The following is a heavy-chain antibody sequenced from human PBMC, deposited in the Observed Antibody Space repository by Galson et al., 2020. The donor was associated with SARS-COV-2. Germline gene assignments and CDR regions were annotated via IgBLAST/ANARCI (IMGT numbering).Heavy chain of an antibody. Sequence: KIGESLKIPCKGSGYSFTSYWIGWVRQMPGKGLEWMGIIYPGDSDTRYSPSFQGQVTISADKSISPAYLQWSSLKASDTAMYYCARGDPRYNWNYNAHEVNWFDPWGQGTLVTVSS. CDR2: IYPGDSDT. CDR3: ARGDPRYNWNYNAHEVNWFDP. CDR1: GYSFTSYW. J-gene: IGHJ5*02. D-gene: IGHD1-7*01. V-gene: IGHV5-51*01.